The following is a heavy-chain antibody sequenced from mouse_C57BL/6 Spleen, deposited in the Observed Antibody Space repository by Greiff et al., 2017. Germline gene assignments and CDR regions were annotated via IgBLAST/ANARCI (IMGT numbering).Heavy chain of an antibody. CDR3: ARGGAQALFDY. J-gene: IGHJ2*01. CDR1: GYTFTSYW. CDR2: INPSSGYT. Sequence: VQLQQSGAELAKPGASVQLSCKASGYTFTSYWMHWVKHRPGQGLEWIGYINPSSGYTKYNQKFKDKATLTADKSSSTAYMQLSSLTYEDSAGDYCARGGAQALFDYWGQGTTLTVSS. D-gene: IGHD3-2*02. V-gene: IGHV1-7*01.